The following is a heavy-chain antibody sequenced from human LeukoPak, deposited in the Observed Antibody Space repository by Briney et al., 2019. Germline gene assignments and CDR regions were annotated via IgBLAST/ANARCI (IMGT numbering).Heavy chain of an antibody. V-gene: IGHV4-59*11. CDR3: ARGTRRPLDRRITIFDY. CDR2: IYNSEST. J-gene: IGHJ4*02. D-gene: IGHD3-10*01. Sequence: PSETLSLTCTVSGGSIPSHYWSWIRQPPGKGLEWIGYIYNSESTNYNPSLKTRVTISVGTSENQFSLTMSSVTAADTAVYFCARGTRRPLDRRITIFDYWGQGTLVTVSS. CDR1: GGSIPSHY.